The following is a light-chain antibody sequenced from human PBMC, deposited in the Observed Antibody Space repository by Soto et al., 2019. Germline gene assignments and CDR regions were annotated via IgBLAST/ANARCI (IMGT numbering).Light chain of an antibody. Sequence: EIVLTQSPGTLSLSPGERATLSCRASQSVDSSYLAWYQQKPGQAPSLLIYGTSNRATGIPDRFSGSGSGTDFTLTISRLEPEDFAVYYCQQYGSGFSFGPGTKVDIK. J-gene: IGKJ3*01. CDR3: QQYGSGFS. CDR1: QSVDSSY. CDR2: GTS. V-gene: IGKV3-20*01.